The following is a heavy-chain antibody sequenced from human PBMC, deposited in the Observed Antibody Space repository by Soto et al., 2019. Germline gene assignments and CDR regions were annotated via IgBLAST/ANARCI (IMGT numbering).Heavy chain of an antibody. Sequence: QVQLVQSGAEVKKPGASVKVSCKASGYTFTSYGISWVRQAPGQGLEWMGWISAYNGNKKYAQKFKGRVTMTTDTSTSTAYMELRSLSADDTAVYHCARDLNLGLAAGWGQGTLVTVSS. D-gene: IGHD6-13*01. CDR1: GYTFTSYG. V-gene: IGHV1-18*01. J-gene: IGHJ4*02. CDR3: ARDLNLGLAAG. CDR2: ISAYNGNK.